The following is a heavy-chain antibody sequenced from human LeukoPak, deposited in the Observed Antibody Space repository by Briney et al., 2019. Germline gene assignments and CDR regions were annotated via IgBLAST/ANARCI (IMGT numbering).Heavy chain of an antibody. J-gene: IGHJ4*02. CDR1: GGSITTRNF. D-gene: IGHD4-17*01. CDR3: ARVSNGDYYFDY. V-gene: IGHV3-53*01. CDR2: IYSGGST. Sequence: GTLSLTCAVSGGSITTRNFWSWVRQPPGKGLEWVSVIYSGGSTYYADSVKGRFTISRDNSKNTLYLQMNSLRAEDTAVYYCARVSNGDYYFDYWGQGTLVTVSS.